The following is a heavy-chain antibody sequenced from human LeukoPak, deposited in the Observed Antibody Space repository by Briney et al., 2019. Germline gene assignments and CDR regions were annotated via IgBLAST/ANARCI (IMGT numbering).Heavy chain of an antibody. CDR1: GFTFSSYS. CDR3: ARPIFWSGSTDY. V-gene: IGHV4-39*01. CDR2: IYYSGST. D-gene: IGHD3-3*01. Sequence: GSLRLSCAASGFTFSSYSMNWIRQPPGKGLEWIGSIYYSGSTYYNPSLKSRVTISVDTSKNQFSLKLSSVTAADTAVYYCARPIFWSGSTDYWGQGTLVTVSS. J-gene: IGHJ4*02.